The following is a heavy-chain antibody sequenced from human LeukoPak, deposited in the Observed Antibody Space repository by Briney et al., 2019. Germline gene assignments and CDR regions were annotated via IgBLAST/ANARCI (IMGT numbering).Heavy chain of an antibody. Sequence: ASVKVSCQASGYPFTTYGITWVRQAPGQGLAWMGWISTYNGDTNYVQKFQGRVTMTTDTSTSTAYIDLRSLTSDDTAAYYCARDWWGYDVLTGDNWFDPWGQGTLVTVSS. CDR3: ARDWWGYDVLTGDNWFDP. D-gene: IGHD3-9*01. CDR1: GYPFTTYG. J-gene: IGHJ5*02. V-gene: IGHV1-18*01. CDR2: ISTYNGDT.